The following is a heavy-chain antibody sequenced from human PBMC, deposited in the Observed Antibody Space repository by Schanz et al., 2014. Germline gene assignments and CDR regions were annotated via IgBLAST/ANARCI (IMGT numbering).Heavy chain of an antibody. CDR3: AKVAPAATYLDS. D-gene: IGHD2-2*01. CDR2: ISDDGSNH. J-gene: IGHJ4*02. V-gene: IGHV3-30*18. CDR1: GFNFSSYG. Sequence: QVQLVESGGGVVQPGRSLRLSCAASGFNFSSYGMHWVRQAPGKGLEWVAVISDDGSNHYYPDSVKGRFTISRDNAKNSLFLQMNSLSAEDTAVYYCAKVAPAATYLDSWGPGTLVTV.